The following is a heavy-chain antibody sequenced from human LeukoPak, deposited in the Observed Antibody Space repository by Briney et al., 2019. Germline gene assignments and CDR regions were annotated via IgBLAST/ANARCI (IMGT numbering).Heavy chain of an antibody. J-gene: IGHJ3*02. CDR2: ISSSSSYI. V-gene: IGHV3-21*01. CDR3: ARDLKTMVYAGDAFDI. D-gene: IGHD2-8*01. CDR1: GFTFSSYS. Sequence: GGSLRLSCAASGFTFSSYSMNWVRQAPGKGLEGVSSISSSSSYIYYADSVKGRFTISRDSAKNSLYLQMNSLRAEDTAVYYCARDLKTMVYAGDAFDIWGQGTMVTVSS.